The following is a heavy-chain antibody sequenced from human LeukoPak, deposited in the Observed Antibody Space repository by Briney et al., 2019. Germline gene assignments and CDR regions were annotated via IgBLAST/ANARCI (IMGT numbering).Heavy chain of an antibody. Sequence: PGGSLRLSCAASGFTFSSYAMSWVRQAPGKGLEWVSAISGSGGSTYYADSVKGRFTISRDNSKNTLYLQMNSLRAEDTAVYYCAHTPTGIVGATGGGFDYWGQGTLVTVSS. CDR2: ISGSGGST. D-gene: IGHD1-26*01. J-gene: IGHJ4*02. CDR3: AHTPTGIVGATGGGFDY. V-gene: IGHV3-23*01. CDR1: GFTFSSYA.